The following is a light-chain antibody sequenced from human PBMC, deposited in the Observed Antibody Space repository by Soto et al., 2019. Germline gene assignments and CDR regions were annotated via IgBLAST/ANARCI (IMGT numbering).Light chain of an antibody. J-gene: IGLJ1*01. V-gene: IGLV2-14*01. CDR1: SSDVGGYNY. CDR3: RSYTSRSTLYV. CDR2: EVT. Sequence: QSALTQPASVFGSPGQSITISCTGTSSDVGGYNYVSWYQQHPGKAPKGMIYEVTNRPSGVSHRLSGSKSGNTDSLTISWLQAEDEADYYCRSYTSRSTLYVFGTGTKLTVL.